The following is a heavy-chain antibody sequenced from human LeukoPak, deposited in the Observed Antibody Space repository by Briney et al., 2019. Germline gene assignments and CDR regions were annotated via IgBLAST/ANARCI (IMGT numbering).Heavy chain of an antibody. CDR3: ARVRGGGYSYGT. V-gene: IGHV3-21*01. Sequence: AGGSLRLSCAASGFTFSSYSMNWVRQAPGKGLEWVSSISSSSSYIYYADSVKGRFTISRDNAKNSLYLQMNSLRAEDTAVYYCARVRGGGYSYGTWGQGTLVTVSS. J-gene: IGHJ4*02. CDR1: GFTFSSYS. D-gene: IGHD5-18*01. CDR2: ISSSSSYI.